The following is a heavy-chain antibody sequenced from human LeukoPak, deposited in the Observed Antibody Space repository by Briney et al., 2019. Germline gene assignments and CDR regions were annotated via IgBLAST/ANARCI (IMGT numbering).Heavy chain of an antibody. CDR2: ISYIGTT. Sequence: SETLSLTCAVSDDSFSSHYWTWIRQPPGKGLEWIGYISYIGTTNYNPSLKSRVTTSIDTSKDQFSLKLSSVTAADTAVYYCARDLVTVTKGFDIWGQGTMVSVSS. CDR1: DDSFSSHY. D-gene: IGHD4-17*01. V-gene: IGHV4-59*11. J-gene: IGHJ3*02. CDR3: ARDLVTVTKGFDI.